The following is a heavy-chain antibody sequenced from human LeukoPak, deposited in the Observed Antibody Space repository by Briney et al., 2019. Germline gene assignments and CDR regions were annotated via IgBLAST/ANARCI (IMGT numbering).Heavy chain of an antibody. V-gene: IGHV4-4*07. CDR2: IYTSGST. D-gene: IGHD3-22*01. Sequence: SETLSLTCTVSGGSISSHYWSWIRQPPGKGLEWIGRIYTSGSTNYNPSLKSRVTMSVDTSKNQFSLKLSSVTAADTAVYYCARSANYYDTYWFDPWGQGTLVTVSS. CDR1: GGSISSHY. J-gene: IGHJ5*02. CDR3: ARSANYYDTYWFDP.